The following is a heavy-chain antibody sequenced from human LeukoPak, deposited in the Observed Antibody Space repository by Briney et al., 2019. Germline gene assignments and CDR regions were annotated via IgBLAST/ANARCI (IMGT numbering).Heavy chain of an antibody. V-gene: IGHV3-30*18. D-gene: IGHD3-3*01. CDR3: AKETVTYYDFWSGYGT. CDR1: GFTFSSYG. Sequence: HPGGSLRLSCAASGFTFSSYGMHWVRQAPGKGLEWVAVISYDGSNKYYADSVKGRFTISRDNSKNTLYLQMNSLRAEDTAVYYCAKETVTYYDFWSGYGTWGQGTLVTVSS. J-gene: IGHJ4*02. CDR2: ISYDGSNK.